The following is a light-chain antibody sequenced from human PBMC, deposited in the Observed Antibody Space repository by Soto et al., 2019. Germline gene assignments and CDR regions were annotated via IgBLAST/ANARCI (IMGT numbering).Light chain of an antibody. CDR3: QQYGSSPIT. CDR1: QTLSNSF. V-gene: IGKV3-20*01. Sequence: EIVLTQPPGTLSLSPGERATLSCRASQTLSNSFIAWYQQKPGQAPRLLIYGASSRATGIPDRFSGSGSGTDFTLTISRLEPEDFAVYYCQQYGSSPITFGQGTRLEIK. J-gene: IGKJ5*01. CDR2: GAS.